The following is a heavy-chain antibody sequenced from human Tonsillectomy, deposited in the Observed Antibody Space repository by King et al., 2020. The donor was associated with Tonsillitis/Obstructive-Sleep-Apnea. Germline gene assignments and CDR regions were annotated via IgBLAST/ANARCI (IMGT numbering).Heavy chain of an antibody. D-gene: IGHD2-15*01. CDR2: INPSGGST. CDR3: ARDQSICSGGSCYSELVDY. J-gene: IGHJ4*02. Sequence: QLVQSGAEVKKPGASVKVSCKASGYTFTSYYMHWVRQAPGQGLEWMGIINPSGGSTSYAQKFQGRVTMTRDTSTSTVYMELSSLGSEDTAVYYCARDQSICSGGSCYSELVDYWGQGTLVTVSS. V-gene: IGHV1-46*01. CDR1: GYTFTSYY.